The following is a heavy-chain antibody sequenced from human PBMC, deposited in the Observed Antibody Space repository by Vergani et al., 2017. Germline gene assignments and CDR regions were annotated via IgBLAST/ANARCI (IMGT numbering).Heavy chain of an antibody. CDR2: IIPIFGKA. CDR1: GGTFSSYA. D-gene: IGHD1-26*01. J-gene: IGHJ3*02. Sequence: QVQLVQSGAEVKKPGSSVKVSCKASGGTFSSYAISWVRQAPGQGIEWMGGIIPIFGKANNAQKFQGTFKMTADKSKSTAYMELSSLRSEDTAMYYCDKKVGTLVNTFDIWGQGTVVTVSS. V-gene: IGHV1-69*06. CDR3: DKKVGTLVNTFDI.